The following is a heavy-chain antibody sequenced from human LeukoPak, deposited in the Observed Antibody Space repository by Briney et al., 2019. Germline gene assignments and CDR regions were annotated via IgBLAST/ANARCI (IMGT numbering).Heavy chain of an antibody. Sequence: PSETLSLTCTVSGGSNIGYYWSWIRQPPGKGLEWIGYIHYSGSTNYNPSLQSRVTISVDTSRSHFSLKLSSATAADTAVYYCARGERLGPDFWGQGTLVTVSS. J-gene: IGHJ4*02. CDR1: GGSNIGYY. CDR3: ARGERLGPDF. V-gene: IGHV4-59*01. D-gene: IGHD1-1*01. CDR2: IHYSGST.